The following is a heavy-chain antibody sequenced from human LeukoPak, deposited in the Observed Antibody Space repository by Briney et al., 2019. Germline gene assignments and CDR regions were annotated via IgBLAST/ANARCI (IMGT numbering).Heavy chain of an antibody. D-gene: IGHD3-22*01. CDR3: ARDSYYYDSSGYFFLGGFDY. V-gene: IGHV3-23*01. CDR1: GFTFSSYG. CDR2: ISGSGGST. J-gene: IGHJ4*02. Sequence: GGSLRLSCAASGFTFSSYGMSWVRQAPGKGLEWVSAISGSGGSTYYADSVKGRFTISRDNSQKTLYLQMNSLRAEDTAVYYCARDSYYYDSSGYFFLGGFDYWGQGTLVTVSS.